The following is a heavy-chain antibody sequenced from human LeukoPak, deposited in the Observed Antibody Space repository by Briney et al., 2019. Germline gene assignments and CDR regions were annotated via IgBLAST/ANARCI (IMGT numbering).Heavy chain of an antibody. CDR2: VYSGGTT. Sequence: QPGGSLRLSCAASALIVSNNYMYWVRQAPGKGLERVSVVYSGGTTYYADSVKGRFTISRDNSKNTLYLQMNSLRAEDTAVYYCARDSIAAAGKGPFDYWGQGTLVTVSS. CDR3: ARDSIAAAGKGPFDY. CDR1: ALIVSNNY. J-gene: IGHJ4*02. V-gene: IGHV3-53*01. D-gene: IGHD6-13*01.